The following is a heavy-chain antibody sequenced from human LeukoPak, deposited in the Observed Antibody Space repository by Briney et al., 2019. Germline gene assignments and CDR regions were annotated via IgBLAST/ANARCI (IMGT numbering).Heavy chain of an antibody. J-gene: IGHJ5*02. D-gene: IGHD3-22*01. CDR1: GYTFTSYD. CDR2: MNPNSGNT. V-gene: IGHV1-8*01. Sequence: ASVKVSCKASGYTFTSYDINWVRQATGQGLEWMGWMNPNSGNTGYAQKFQGRVTMTRITSISTAYMELSSLRSEDTAVYYCARGLGYYDSSGYYSNWFDPWGQGTLVTVSS. CDR3: ARGLGYYDSSGYYSNWFDP.